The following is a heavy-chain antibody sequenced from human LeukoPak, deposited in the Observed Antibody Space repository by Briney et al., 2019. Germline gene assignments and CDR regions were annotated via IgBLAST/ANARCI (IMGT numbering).Heavy chain of an antibody. CDR1: GGSFSGYY. D-gene: IGHD3-10*01. Sequence: SETLSLTCAVYGGSFSGYYWSWIRQPPGKGLEWMGEINHSGSTNYNPSLKSRVTMSVDTSKNQFSQKLSSVTAADTAVYYCARRGYYGSGSYWNYYYGMDVWGKGTTVTVSS. V-gene: IGHV4-34*01. CDR2: INHSGST. J-gene: IGHJ6*04. CDR3: ARRGYYGSGSYWNYYYGMDV.